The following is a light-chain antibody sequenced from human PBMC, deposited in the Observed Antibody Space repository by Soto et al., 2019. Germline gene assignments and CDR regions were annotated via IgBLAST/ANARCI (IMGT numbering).Light chain of an antibody. V-gene: IGKV3-20*01. J-gene: IGKJ1*01. CDR2: VAS. CDR3: QQYGNSLWT. CDR1: QSISSSTY. Sequence: IVLTQSPGTLSLPPGERATLSCRASQSISSSTYLAWYQQKPGQAPRLLIYVASHRATGIPDRFSGSWSGTDFTLTISRVGPEDFAVYYCQQYGNSLWTFGQGTKVEIK.